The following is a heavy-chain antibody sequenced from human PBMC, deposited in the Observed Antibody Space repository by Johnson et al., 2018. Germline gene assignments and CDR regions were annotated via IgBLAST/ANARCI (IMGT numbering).Heavy chain of an antibody. CDR2: ISISGTTI. D-gene: IGHD6-19*01. CDR1: GFTFSDYY. J-gene: IGHJ1*01. CDR3: ARDSGGQWLGPAEYFQD. V-gene: IGHV3-11*01. Sequence: QVQLVQSGGGLVKPGGSLRLSCAASGFTFSDYYMAWIRQAPGKGLEWISYISISGTTIYYAASVKGRFPISRDNANNSLYLQMNSLRAEDTATYYCARDSGGQWLGPAEYFQDWGQGTLVTVSS.